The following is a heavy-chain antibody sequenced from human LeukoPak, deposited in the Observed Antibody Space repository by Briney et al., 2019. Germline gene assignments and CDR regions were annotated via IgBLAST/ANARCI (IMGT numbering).Heavy chain of an antibody. CDR1: GYTFISYG. J-gene: IGHJ4*02. V-gene: IGHV1-18*01. Sequence: ASVKVSCKASGYTFISYGIIWVRQAPGQGLEWMGWISAYNGNTNYAQKLQGRVTMTTDTSTSTAYMELRGLRSDDTAVYYCARDFSGITAALDFWGQGTLVTVSS. CDR2: ISAYNGNT. D-gene: IGHD6-13*01. CDR3: ARDFSGITAALDF.